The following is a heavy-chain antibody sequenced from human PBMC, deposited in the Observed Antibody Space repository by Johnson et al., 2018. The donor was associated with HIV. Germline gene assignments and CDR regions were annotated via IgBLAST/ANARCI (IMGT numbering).Heavy chain of an antibody. CDR3: ASGGTYSSSWSDALHI. D-gene: IGHD6-13*01. CDR2: IKQDGSEK. J-gene: IGHJ3*02. CDR1: GFTFSSYA. Sequence: VQLVESGGGVVQPGRSLRLSCAASGFTFSSYAMHWVRQAPGKGLEWVANIKQDGSEKYYVDSVKGRFTISRDNAKNSLYLLMNSLRAEDTAVYYCASGGTYSSSWSDALHIWGEGTMVTVSA. V-gene: IGHV3-7*01.